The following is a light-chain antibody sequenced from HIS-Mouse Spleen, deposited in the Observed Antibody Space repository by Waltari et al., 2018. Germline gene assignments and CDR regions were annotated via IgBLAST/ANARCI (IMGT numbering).Light chain of an antibody. Sequence: QSVLTQPPSASGTHGQRVTIPCSGRSSNIGSNTVNWYQQLPGTAPKLLIYSNNQRPSGVPDRFSGSKSGTSASLAISGLQSEDEADYYCAAWDDSLNGWVFGGGTKLTVL. J-gene: IGLJ3*02. CDR1: SSNIGSNT. CDR2: SNN. V-gene: IGLV1-44*01. CDR3: AAWDDSLNGWV.